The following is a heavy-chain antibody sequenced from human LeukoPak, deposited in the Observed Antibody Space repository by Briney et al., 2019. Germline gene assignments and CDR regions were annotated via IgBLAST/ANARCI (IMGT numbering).Heavy chain of an antibody. CDR3: ARAGKPITMVRGVIFRFDP. CDR2: ISAYNGNT. V-gene: IGHV1-18*01. J-gene: IGHJ5*02. D-gene: IGHD3-10*01. Sequence: ASVKVSCKASGYTFTSYGISWVRQAPGQGLEWMGWISAYNGNTNYAQKLQGRVTMTTDTSTSTAYMELRSLRSDDTAVYYCARAGKPITMVRGVIFRFDPWGQGTLVTVSS. CDR1: GYTFTSYG.